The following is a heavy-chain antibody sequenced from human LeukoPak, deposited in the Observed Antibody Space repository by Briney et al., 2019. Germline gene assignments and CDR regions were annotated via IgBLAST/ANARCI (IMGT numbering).Heavy chain of an antibody. J-gene: IGHJ4*02. CDR1: GYTLTELS. CDR3: ATGRYYDSSGYYRLKIIGHFDY. CDR2: FDPEDGET. D-gene: IGHD3-22*01. Sequence: ASVKVSCKVSGYTLTELSMHWVRQALGKGLEWMGGFDPEDGETIYAQKFQGRVTMTEDTSTDTAYMELSSLRSEDTAVYYCATGRYYDSSGYYRLKIIGHFDYWGQGTLVTVSS. V-gene: IGHV1-24*01.